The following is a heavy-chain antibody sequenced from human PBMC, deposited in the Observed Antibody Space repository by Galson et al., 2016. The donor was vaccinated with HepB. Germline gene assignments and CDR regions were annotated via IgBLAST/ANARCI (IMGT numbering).Heavy chain of an antibody. J-gene: IGHJ5*02. CDR3: ARDFDPFGP. CDR2: IFYSGTT. Sequence: ETLSLTCAVSGGTISRYYWSWIRQPPGKEMEWIGYIFYSGTTKYNPSLKSRVTISVDTSKNQFPLKLTSLTAADTAVYYCARDFDPFGPWGQGILVTVSS. CDR1: GGTISRYY. V-gene: IGHV4-59*01. D-gene: IGHD3-9*01.